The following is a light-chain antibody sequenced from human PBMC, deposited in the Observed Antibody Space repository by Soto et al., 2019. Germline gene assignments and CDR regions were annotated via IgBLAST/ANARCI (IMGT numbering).Light chain of an antibody. CDR3: HMYGGSAIT. CDR1: QSVSSD. J-gene: IGKJ4*01. V-gene: IGKV3-15*01. Sequence: EIVMTQSPATLSASPGERATLSCRASQSVSSDLAWYQHKPGQAPRLLIYGASTRATGIPARFSGRGSGTEFTLTISSLQSVDFAVYYCHMYGGSAITFGGGTKVDIK. CDR2: GAS.